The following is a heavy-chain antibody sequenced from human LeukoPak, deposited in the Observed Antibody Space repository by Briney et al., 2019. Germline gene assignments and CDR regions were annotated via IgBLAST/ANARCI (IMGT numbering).Heavy chain of an antibody. CDR1: GFTFRNYA. J-gene: IGHJ4*02. V-gene: IGHV3-23*01. CDR3: AKEPINWNYYFDY. D-gene: IGHD1-7*01. CDR2: ISGSGSSK. Sequence: GGSLRLSCAASGFTFRNYAMSWVRQAPGKGLEWVSVISGSGSSKSYTDSVKGRFTISRDNSKNTLYLQMNSLRAEDTAVYYCAKEPINWNYYFDYWGQGTLVTVSS.